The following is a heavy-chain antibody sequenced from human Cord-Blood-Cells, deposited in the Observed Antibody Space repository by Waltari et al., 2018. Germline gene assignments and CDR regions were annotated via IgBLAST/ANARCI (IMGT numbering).Heavy chain of an antibody. CDR3: ARENDFWSGYYVDY. D-gene: IGHD3-3*01. CDR2: IKQDGSEK. V-gene: IGHV3-7*01. Sequence: EVQLVESGGGLVQPGGSLRLSCAASGFTFSSYWMSWVRPAPGKGLEWVANIKQDGSEKYYVDSVKGRFTISRDNAKNSLYLQMNSLRAEDTAVYYCARENDFWSGYYVDYWGQGTLVTVSS. J-gene: IGHJ4*02. CDR1: GFTFSSYW.